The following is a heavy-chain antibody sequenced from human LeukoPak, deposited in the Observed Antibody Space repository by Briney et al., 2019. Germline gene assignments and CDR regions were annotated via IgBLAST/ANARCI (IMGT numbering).Heavy chain of an antibody. V-gene: IGHV3-7*01. J-gene: IGHJ4*02. CDR2: INQAGGDK. Sequence: GGSLRLSCEVPGFIFTSYWMNWVRQAPGKGLEWVANINQAGGDKYYADSVRGRFAISRDNAKNSLYLQMNNLRAEDTAVYYCGRGDPDYWGQGTMVTVSS. CDR3: GRGDPDY. CDR1: GFIFTSYW.